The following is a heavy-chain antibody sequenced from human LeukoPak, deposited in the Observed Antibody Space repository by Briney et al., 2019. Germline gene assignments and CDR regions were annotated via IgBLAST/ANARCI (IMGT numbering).Heavy chain of an antibody. CDR3: VRAVMGTFDY. J-gene: IGHJ4*02. CDR2: IYSGGST. CDR1: GFTVNSNY. V-gene: IGHV3-66*01. Sequence: GGSLRLSCATSGFTVNSNYISWIRQAPGKGLEWVSVIYSGGSTYYADSVEGRFIISRDISKNTVFLQMNSLSAEDTAVYYCVRAVMGTFDYWGQGILVTVSS. D-gene: IGHD2-8*01.